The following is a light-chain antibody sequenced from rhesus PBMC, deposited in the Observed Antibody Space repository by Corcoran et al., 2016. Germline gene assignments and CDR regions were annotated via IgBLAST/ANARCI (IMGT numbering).Light chain of an antibody. Sequence: EIVMTQSPATLSLSPGERATLSCRASQSVSSYVAWYQQKPEQAPRLLIYGASSRATGIPDRCSGGGSGTDLNLSSSSLEPEDVGVYYCQQYNNWNSFGQGTKVEIK. J-gene: IGKJ2*01. V-gene: IGKV3S9*01. CDR3: QQYNNWNS. CDR1: QSVSSY. CDR2: GAS.